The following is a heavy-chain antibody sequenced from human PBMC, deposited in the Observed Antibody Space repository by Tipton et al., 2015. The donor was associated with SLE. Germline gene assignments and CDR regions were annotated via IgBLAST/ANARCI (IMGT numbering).Heavy chain of an antibody. CDR1: GSSFSRGGYY. V-gene: IGHV4-31*03. CDR3: ASEILRDYGSAWGPDY. Sequence: LRLTCTVSGSSFSRGGYYWSWIRQHSGKGLEWIGYIHYTGTTYYNPSLKSRVTISVDRSRNQFSLRLNSVTAADTAVYYCASEILRDYGSAWGPDYWG. CDR2: IHYTGTT. D-gene: IGHD4-17*01. J-gene: IGHJ4*01.